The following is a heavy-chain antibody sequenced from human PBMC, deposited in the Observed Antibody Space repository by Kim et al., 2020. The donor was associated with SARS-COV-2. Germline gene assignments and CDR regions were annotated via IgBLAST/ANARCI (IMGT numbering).Heavy chain of an antibody. D-gene: IGHD6-19*01. J-gene: IGHJ4*02. Sequence: SLKSRVTISVDTSKNQFSLKLSSVTAADTAVYYCARRGAGYSSGWYSFDYWGQGTLVTVSS. V-gene: IGHV4-59*08. CDR3: ARRGAGYSSGWYSFDY.